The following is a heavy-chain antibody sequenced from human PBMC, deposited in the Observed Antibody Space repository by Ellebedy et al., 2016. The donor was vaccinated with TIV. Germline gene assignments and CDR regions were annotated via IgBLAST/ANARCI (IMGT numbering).Heavy chain of an antibody. CDR3: VPRMVVAFEY. CDR2: INNNGGST. J-gene: IGHJ4*02. V-gene: IGHV3-64D*09. D-gene: IGHD2-21*01. Sequence: PGGSLRLSCSASGLTFSNYAMHWVRQAPGKGLEYVSAINNNGGSTYYADSVKGRFTISRDNSKNTLYLQMSSLRAEDTAVYYCVPRMVVAFEYWGQGTLVTVSS. CDR1: GLTFSNYA.